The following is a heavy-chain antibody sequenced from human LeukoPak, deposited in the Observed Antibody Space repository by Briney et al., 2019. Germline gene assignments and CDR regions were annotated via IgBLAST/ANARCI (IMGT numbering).Heavy chain of an antibody. J-gene: IGHJ4*02. CDR1: GHTLNNHF. Sequence: ASVKVSCKSSGHTLNNHFIHWVRQAPGQELEWMGMINPRDGSTRALQRFQGRVTMTRDTSTSTLYMGLSSLRSDDTATYFCARGADQEFDFWGQGTLVTVSS. V-gene: IGHV1-46*02. CDR2: INPRDGST. CDR3: ARGADQEFDF.